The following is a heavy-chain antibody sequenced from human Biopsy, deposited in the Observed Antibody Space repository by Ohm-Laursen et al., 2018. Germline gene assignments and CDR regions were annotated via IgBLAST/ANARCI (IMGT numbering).Heavy chain of an antibody. J-gene: IGHJ5*02. CDR1: GGSIISYY. CDR3: ARTPRDSFWSGSYKRGLWFDP. V-gene: IGHV4-59*01. Sequence: GTLSLTCSVSGGSIISYYWTWIRQPPGKGLEWIGHVYNGGITNYNPSLKSRVTISKDTSKNQFSLQVNSVTAADTAVYYCARTPRDSFWSGSYKRGLWFDPWGQGILVIVSS. CDR2: VYNGGIT. D-gene: IGHD3-3*01.